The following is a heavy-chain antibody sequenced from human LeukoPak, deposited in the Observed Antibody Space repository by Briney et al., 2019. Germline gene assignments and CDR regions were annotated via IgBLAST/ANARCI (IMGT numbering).Heavy chain of an antibody. Sequence: GESLKISCKGSGYSFTNYYIGWVRQMLGKGLEWMGIISPGDSDTRYSPSFQGQVTISADRFINTAYLQWSGLKTSDTAMYYCARYYDSSGYYYFDYWGQGTLVTVSS. J-gene: IGHJ4*02. CDR3: ARYYDSSGYYYFDY. CDR1: GYSFTNYY. D-gene: IGHD3-22*01. V-gene: IGHV5-51*01. CDR2: ISPGDSDT.